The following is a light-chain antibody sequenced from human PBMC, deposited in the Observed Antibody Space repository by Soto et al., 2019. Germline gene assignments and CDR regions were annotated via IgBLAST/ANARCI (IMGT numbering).Light chain of an antibody. J-gene: IGKJ1*01. Sequence: EIVMTQSPATLSVSPGERATLSCRASQSVSSNLAWYQQKPGQAPRLLIYGASTRATGIPARFSGSGSGTEFTLTISSLQSEDFAVYYCQQYSSYPTFGQGIKVDIK. CDR1: QSVSSN. CDR2: GAS. CDR3: QQYSSYPT. V-gene: IGKV3D-15*01.